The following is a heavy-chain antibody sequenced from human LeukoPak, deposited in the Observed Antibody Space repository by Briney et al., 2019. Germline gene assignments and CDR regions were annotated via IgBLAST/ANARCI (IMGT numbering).Heavy chain of an antibody. CDR1: GGSFSGYY. J-gene: IGHJ4*02. CDR2: INHSGST. CDR3: ARRWLHRKGFDY. Sequence: PSETLSLTGAVYGGSFSGYYWSWIRQPPGKGPEWIGEINHSGSTNYDPSLKSRVTISVDTSKNQFSLKLSSVTAADTAVYYCARRWLHRKGFDYWGQGTLVTVSS. D-gene: IGHD5-24*01. V-gene: IGHV4-34*01.